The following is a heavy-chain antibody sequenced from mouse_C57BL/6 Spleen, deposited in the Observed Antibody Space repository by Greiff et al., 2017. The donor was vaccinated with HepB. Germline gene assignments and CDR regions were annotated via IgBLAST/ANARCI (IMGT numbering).Heavy chain of an antibody. V-gene: IGHV1-55*01. J-gene: IGHJ4*01. CDR3: ARFSYDYDDGYYAMDY. CDR2: IYPGSGST. CDR1: GYTFTSYW. Sequence: QVHVKQPGAELVKPGASVKMSCKASGYTFTSYWITWVKQRPGQGLEWIGDIYPGSGSTNYNEKFKSKATLTVDTSSSTAYMQLSSLTSEDSAVYYCARFSYDYDDGYYAMDYWGQGTSVTVSS. D-gene: IGHD2-4*01.